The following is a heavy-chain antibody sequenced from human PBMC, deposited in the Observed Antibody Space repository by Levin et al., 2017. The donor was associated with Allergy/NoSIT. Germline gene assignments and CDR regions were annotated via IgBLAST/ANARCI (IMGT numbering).Heavy chain of an antibody. CDR2: ISAYNGKT. D-gene: IGHD4-23*01. V-gene: IGHV1-18*01. J-gene: IGHJ4*02. CDR1: GYTFTMYG. CDR3: ARDVGDYGNNWGYFDY. Sequence: ASVKVSCKTSGYTFTMYGITWMRQAPGQGLEWMGWISAYNGKTNYAQELQGRVTMTTDTSTSTAYMELRSLRSDDTAVYYCARDVGDYGNNWGYFDYWGQGTLVTVSS.